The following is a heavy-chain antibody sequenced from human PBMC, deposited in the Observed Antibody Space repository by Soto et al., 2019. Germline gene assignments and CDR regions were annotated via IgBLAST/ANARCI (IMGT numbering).Heavy chain of an antibody. CDR3: AREMRCCSSTSCYAGDY. CDR2: ISAYNGNT. V-gene: IGHV1-18*01. D-gene: IGHD2-2*01. CDR1: GYTFTSYA. Sequence: QVQLVQSGAEVKKPGTSVKVSCKASGYTFTSYAISWVRQAPGQGLEWMGWISAYNGNTNYAQNLQGRVTMTTDTSTSTANMELRSLRSDDTVVYCCAREMRCCSSTSCYAGDYWGQGTLVTVSS. J-gene: IGHJ4*02.